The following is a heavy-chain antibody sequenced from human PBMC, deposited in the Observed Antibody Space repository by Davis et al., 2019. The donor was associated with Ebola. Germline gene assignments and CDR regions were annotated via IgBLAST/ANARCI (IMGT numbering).Heavy chain of an antibody. Sequence: PGGSLRLSCAASGFTFSSYVMSWVRQAPGKGLEWVSAISDSGGSTYYADSVKGRFTISRDNSKNTLYLQMNSLRAEDTAVYYCARDLSYGSLDFGSWGQGTLVTVSS. D-gene: IGHD5-18*01. CDR2: ISDSGGST. V-gene: IGHV3-23*01. CDR3: ARDLSYGSLDFGS. CDR1: GFTFSSYV. J-gene: IGHJ4*02.